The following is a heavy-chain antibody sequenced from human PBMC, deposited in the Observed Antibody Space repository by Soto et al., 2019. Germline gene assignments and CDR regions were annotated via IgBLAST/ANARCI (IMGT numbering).Heavy chain of an antibody. J-gene: IGHJ6*03. Sequence: GGSLRLSCAASGFTFSSYSMNWVRQAPGKGLEWVSSISSSSSYIYYADSVKGRFTISRDNAKNSLYLQMNSLRAEDTAVYYCAREKGMYCSGGSCHAPLIGYMDVWGKGTTVTVSS. CDR2: ISSSSSYI. V-gene: IGHV3-21*01. CDR1: GFTFSSYS. CDR3: AREKGMYCSGGSCHAPLIGYMDV. D-gene: IGHD2-15*01.